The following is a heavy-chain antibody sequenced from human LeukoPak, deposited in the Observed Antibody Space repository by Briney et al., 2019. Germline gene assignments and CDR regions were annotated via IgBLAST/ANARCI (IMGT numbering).Heavy chain of an antibody. J-gene: IGHJ4*02. V-gene: IGHV4-59*08. Sequence: SETLSLTFTVSGGSISGYYWSWIRQPPRKGLECIGYISYSGSTYYNTSLKSRLTISVDTSKNQFSLKLNSVTAADTAVYYCARLMAVAGTLSFFDYWGQGILVTVSS. CDR3: ARLMAVAGTLSFFDY. CDR1: GGSISGYY. CDR2: ISYSGST. D-gene: IGHD6-19*01.